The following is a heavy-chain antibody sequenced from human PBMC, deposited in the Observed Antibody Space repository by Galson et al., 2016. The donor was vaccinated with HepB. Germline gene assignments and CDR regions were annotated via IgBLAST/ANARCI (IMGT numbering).Heavy chain of an antibody. CDR2: ISGSGGST. CDR3: ARYYDILTGYSNYGMDV. Sequence: FLRLSCAASGFTFSSYAMSWVRQAPGKGLELVSAISGSGGSTYYADSVKGRFTISRDNSKNTLYLQMNSLRAEDTAVYYCARYYDILTGYSNYGMDVWGQGTTVTVSS. J-gene: IGHJ6*02. CDR1: GFTFSSYA. V-gene: IGHV3-23*01. D-gene: IGHD3-9*01.